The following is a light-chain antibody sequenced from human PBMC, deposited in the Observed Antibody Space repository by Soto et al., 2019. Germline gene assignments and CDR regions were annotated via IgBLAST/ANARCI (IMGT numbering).Light chain of an antibody. J-gene: IGKJ2*01. Sequence: DIVMTQSPDSLAVSLGERATINCKSSQSVLYSSNNKNYLAWYQLKPGQPPKMLISWASTRESGVPDRFSGSGSGTDFTLTNSSLQAEDVAVYYCQQYYSPPVTFGQGTKAEIK. V-gene: IGKV4-1*01. CDR3: QQYYSPPVT. CDR1: QSVLYSSNNKNY. CDR2: WAS.